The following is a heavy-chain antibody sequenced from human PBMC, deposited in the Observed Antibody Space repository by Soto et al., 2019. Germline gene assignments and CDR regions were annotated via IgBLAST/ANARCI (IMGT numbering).Heavy chain of an antibody. J-gene: IGHJ4*02. CDR3: ARTENPGIAVAGPGH. CDR2: INAGNGNT. CDR1: GYTFTSYA. V-gene: IGHV1-3*01. D-gene: IGHD6-19*01. Sequence: ASVKVSCKATGYTFTSYAMHWVRQAPGQRLEWMGWINAGNGNTKYSQKFQGRVTITRDTSASTAYMELSSLRSEDTAVYYCARTENPGIAVAGPGHWGQGTLVTVSS.